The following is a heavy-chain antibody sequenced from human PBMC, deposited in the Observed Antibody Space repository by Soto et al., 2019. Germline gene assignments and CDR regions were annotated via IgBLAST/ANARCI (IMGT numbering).Heavy chain of an antibody. CDR1: GGSISSAAHA. J-gene: IGHJ6*02. Sequence: SETLSLTCAVSGGSISSAAHAWSWIRQPPGKGLEWIGYSYYSGSTYHNPSLKSRVTISVDTSKNQFSLKMWSVTAADTAVYYCARAPWGTRYGMDVWGQGTAVTVSS. V-gene: IGHV4-30-2*01. D-gene: IGHD7-27*01. CDR2: SYYSGST. CDR3: ARAPWGTRYGMDV.